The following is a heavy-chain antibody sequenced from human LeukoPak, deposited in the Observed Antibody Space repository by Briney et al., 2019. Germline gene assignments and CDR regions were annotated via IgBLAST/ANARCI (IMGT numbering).Heavy chain of an antibody. CDR3: ARGGDDRGVPIFNWFDP. D-gene: IGHD2-21*02. Sequence: GASVKVSCKASGGTFSSYAISWVRQAPGQGLEWMGGIIPIFGTANYAQKFQGRVTITTDESTSTAYMELSSLRSGDTAVYYCARGGDDRGVPIFNWFDPWGQGTLVTVSS. V-gene: IGHV1-69*05. CDR1: GGTFSSYA. CDR2: IIPIFGTA. J-gene: IGHJ5*02.